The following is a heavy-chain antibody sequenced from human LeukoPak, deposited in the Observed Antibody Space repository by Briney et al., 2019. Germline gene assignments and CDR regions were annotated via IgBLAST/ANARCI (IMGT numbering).Heavy chain of an antibody. CDR3: ARGRMVRGVTWWFDP. Sequence: ASVKVSCKASGYTFTSYDINWVRQATGQGPEWMGWMNPNSGNTGYAQKFQGRVTMTRNTSISTAYMELSSLRSEDTAVYYCARGRMVRGVTWWFDPWGQGTLVTVSS. CDR2: MNPNSGNT. CDR1: GYTFTSYD. D-gene: IGHD3-10*01. V-gene: IGHV1-8*01. J-gene: IGHJ5*02.